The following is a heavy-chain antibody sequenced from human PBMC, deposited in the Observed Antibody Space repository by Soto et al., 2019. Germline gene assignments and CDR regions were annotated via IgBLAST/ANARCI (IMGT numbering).Heavy chain of an antibody. V-gene: IGHV4-34*01. D-gene: IGHD6-19*01. CDR1: GGSFSGYY. J-gene: IGHJ4*02. CDR2: INHSGGT. Sequence: SETLSLTCAVYGGSFSGYYYTWIRQPPGKGLEWIGEINHSGGTSYSSSLKSRVSISVDTSKNQFSLKLTSVTAADTAVYFCTRGGVAVASVWGLGTLVTVSS. CDR3: TRGGVAVASV.